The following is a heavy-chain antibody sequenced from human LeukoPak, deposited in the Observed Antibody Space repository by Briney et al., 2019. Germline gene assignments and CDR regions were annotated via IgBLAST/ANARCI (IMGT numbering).Heavy chain of an antibody. CDR2: INPNGDRT. CDR1: GIIFGSHG. CDR3: ARAYDKAYDY. V-gene: IGHV3-23*01. J-gene: IGHJ4*02. D-gene: IGHD2-21*01. Sequence: GGSLRLSCAASGIIFGSHGMAWVRQAPGKGLEWVSSINPNGDRTFHADFVKGRFTISRDNSKNTVSLHLNSLRAEDSAIYRCARAYDKAYDYWGQGTLVTVSS.